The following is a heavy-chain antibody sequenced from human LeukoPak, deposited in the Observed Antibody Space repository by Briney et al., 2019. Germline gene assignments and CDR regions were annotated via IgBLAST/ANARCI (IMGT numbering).Heavy chain of an antibody. Sequence: SDTLSLTCAVSGYSISSSNWWGWIRPPPGKGLEWIGYIYYSGSTYYNPSLKSRVTMSVDTSKNQFSLKLSSVTAVDTAVYYCARTPTHDYGDYVDYWGQGTLVTVSS. V-gene: IGHV4-28*01. CDR2: IYYSGST. CDR1: GYSISSSNW. CDR3: ARTPTHDYGDYVDY. D-gene: IGHD4-17*01. J-gene: IGHJ4*02.